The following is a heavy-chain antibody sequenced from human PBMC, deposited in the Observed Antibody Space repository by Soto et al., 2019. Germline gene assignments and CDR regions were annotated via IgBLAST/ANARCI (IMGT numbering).Heavy chain of an antibody. V-gene: IGHV1-69*13. CDR2: IIPIFGTA. D-gene: IGHD2-15*01. J-gene: IGHJ6*02. CDR1: GGTFSSYA. CDR3: ARVSVVVVAATRDYYYYGMDV. Sequence: SVKVSCKASGGTFSSYAISWVRQAPGQGLEWMGGIIPIFGTANYAQKFQGRVTITADESTSTAYMELSSLRSEDTAVYYCARVSVVVVAATRDYYYYGMDVWGQGTTVTVAS.